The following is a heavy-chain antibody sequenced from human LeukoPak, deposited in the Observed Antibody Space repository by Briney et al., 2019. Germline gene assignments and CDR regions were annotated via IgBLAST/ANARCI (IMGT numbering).Heavy chain of an antibody. V-gene: IGHV1-2*02. J-gene: IGHJ4*02. D-gene: IGHD5-12*01. CDR2: INPNSGGT. Sequence: GASVKVSCKASGYTFTGYYLHWVRQAPGQGLEWMGWINPNSGGTNYAQKFQGRVTMTRDTSISTAYMELGRLRSDDTAVYYCAREYSGYAPGGYWGQGTLVTVSS. CDR3: AREYSGYAPGGY. CDR1: GYTFTGYY.